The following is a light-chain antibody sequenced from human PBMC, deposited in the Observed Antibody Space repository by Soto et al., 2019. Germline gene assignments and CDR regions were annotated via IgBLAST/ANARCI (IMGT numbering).Light chain of an antibody. CDR3: QKHNGAPFT. CDR2: AAS. CDR1: HGISTY. Sequence: DIQMTQSPSSLSASIGDSVTSTCRASHGISTYLAWYQQKPGKVPKLLIYAASTLQSGVTSRFSGSGSGTDFTLTINNLQPEDVATYYCQKHNGAPFTFGPGTKVDIK. V-gene: IGKV1-27*01. J-gene: IGKJ3*01.